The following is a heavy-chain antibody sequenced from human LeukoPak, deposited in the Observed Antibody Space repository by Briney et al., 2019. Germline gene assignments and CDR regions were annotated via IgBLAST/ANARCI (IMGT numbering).Heavy chain of an antibody. D-gene: IGHD3-22*01. V-gene: IGHV3-20*04. CDR1: GFTFDDYG. J-gene: IGHJ4*02. CDR3: ARATYYYDSSGYYHIRDYFDY. Sequence: GGSLRLSCAASGFTFDDYGMSWVRQAPGKGLEWVSGINWNGGSTGYADSVKGRFTISRDNAKNSLYLQMNSLRAENTALYYCARATYYYDSSGYYHIRDYFDYWGQGTLITISS. CDR2: INWNGGST.